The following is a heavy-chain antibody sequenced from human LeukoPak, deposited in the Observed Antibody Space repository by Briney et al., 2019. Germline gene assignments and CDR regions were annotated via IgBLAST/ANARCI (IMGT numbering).Heavy chain of an antibody. Sequence: SETLSLTCTVSGGSISSGDYYWSWIRQPPGKGLEWIGYIYYSGSTYYNPSLKSRVTISVDTSKNQFSLKLSSVTAADTAVYYCAREQILVHRYSSSWYGNWFDPWGQGTLVTVSS. CDR3: AREQILVHRYSSSWYGNWFDP. CDR2: IYYSGST. V-gene: IGHV4-30-4*08. D-gene: IGHD6-13*01. CDR1: GGSISSGDYY. J-gene: IGHJ5*02.